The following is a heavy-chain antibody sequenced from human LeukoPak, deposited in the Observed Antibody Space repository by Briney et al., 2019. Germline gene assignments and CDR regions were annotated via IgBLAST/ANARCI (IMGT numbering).Heavy chain of an antibody. CDR1: GFTFTSSA. J-gene: IGHJ4*02. CDR2: IVVGSGNT. CDR3: AAVGVVAAAGTIGD. V-gene: IGHV1-58*01. Sequence: SVKVSCKASGFTFTSSALQWVRQARGQRLEWIGWIVVGSGNTHYAQKFQERVTITRDMSTSTAYMELSSLRSEDTAVDYCAAVGVVAAAGTIGDWGQGTLVTVSP. D-gene: IGHD6-13*01.